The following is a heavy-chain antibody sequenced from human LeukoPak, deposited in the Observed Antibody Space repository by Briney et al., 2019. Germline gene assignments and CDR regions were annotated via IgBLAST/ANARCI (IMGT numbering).Heavy chain of an antibody. D-gene: IGHD3-22*01. CDR2: IIPIFGTA. CDR1: GGTFSSYA. CDR3: ARGGGDYYDSSGSNDY. Sequence: ASVKVSCKASGGTFSSYAISWVRQAPGQGLEWMGGIIPIFGTANYAQKFQGRVTNTADESTSTAYMELSSLRSEDTAVYYCARGGGDYYDSSGSNDYWGQGTLVTVSS. V-gene: IGHV1-69*13. J-gene: IGHJ4*02.